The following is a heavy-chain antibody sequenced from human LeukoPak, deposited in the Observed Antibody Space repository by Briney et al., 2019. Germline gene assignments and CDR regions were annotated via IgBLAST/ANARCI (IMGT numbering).Heavy chain of an antibody. D-gene: IGHD3-22*01. CDR2: IKQDGSEK. J-gene: IGHJ4*02. CDR3: ASFIEGIYYDPFDY. Sequence: PGGSLRLSCAASGFTFSSYWMSWVRQAPGKGLEWVANIKQDGSEKYYVDSVKGRFTISRDNAKNSLYLQMNSLRAEDTAVYYCASFIEGIYYDPFDYWGQGALVTVSS. CDR1: GFTFSSYW. V-gene: IGHV3-7*01.